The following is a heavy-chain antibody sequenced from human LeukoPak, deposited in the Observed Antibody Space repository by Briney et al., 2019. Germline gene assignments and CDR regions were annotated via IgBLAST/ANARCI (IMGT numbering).Heavy chain of an antibody. J-gene: IGHJ4*02. Sequence: SETLSLTCTVSGGSISSSSYYWSWIRQPPGKGLEWIGSIYYSGSTYYNPSLKSRVTISVDTSKNQFSLKLSSVTAADTAVYYCARAGDYGIFDYWGQGTLVTVSS. V-gene: IGHV4-39*07. CDR1: GGSISSSSYY. D-gene: IGHD4-17*01. CDR2: IYYSGST. CDR3: ARAGDYGIFDY.